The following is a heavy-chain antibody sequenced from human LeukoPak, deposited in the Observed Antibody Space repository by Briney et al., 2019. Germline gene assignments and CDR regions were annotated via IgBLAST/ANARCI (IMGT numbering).Heavy chain of an antibody. D-gene: IGHD3-10*02. Sequence: SETLSLTCTVSGGSISSYYWSWIRQPPGKGLEWIGYIYYSGSTNYNPSLKSRVTISVDTSKNQFSLKLSSVTAADTAVYYCAREVPARADVWGQGTLVTVSS. CDR1: GGSISSYY. V-gene: IGHV4-59*12. CDR3: AREVPARADV. J-gene: IGHJ4*02. CDR2: IYYSGST.